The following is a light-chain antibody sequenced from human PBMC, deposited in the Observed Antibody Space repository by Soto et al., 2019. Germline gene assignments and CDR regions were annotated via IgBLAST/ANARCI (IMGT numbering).Light chain of an antibody. CDR2: LNNDGSH. V-gene: IGLV4-69*01. CDR3: QTWGTDIHVV. J-gene: IGLJ2*01. CDR1: SGHSTYA. Sequence: QSVLTQSPSASASLGASVKLTCTLSSGHSTYAIAWHQQQPEKGPRYLMKLNNDGSHSKGDGIPDRFSGSSSGAERYLTISSLQSEDEADYYCQTWGTDIHVVFGGGTKVTVL.